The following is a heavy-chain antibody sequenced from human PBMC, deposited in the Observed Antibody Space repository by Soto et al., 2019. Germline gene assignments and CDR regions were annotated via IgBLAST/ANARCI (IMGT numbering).Heavy chain of an antibody. V-gene: IGHV4-31*03. Sequence: SETLSLTCTVSGGSISSGGYYWSWIRQHPGKGLEWIGYIYYSGSTYYNPSLKSRVTISVDTSKNQFSLKLSSVTAADTAVYYCARGIVVVPAAMVAGENWFDPWGQGTLVTVSS. CDR2: IYYSGST. CDR3: ARGIVVVPAAMVAGENWFDP. J-gene: IGHJ5*02. CDR1: GGSISSGGYY. D-gene: IGHD2-2*01.